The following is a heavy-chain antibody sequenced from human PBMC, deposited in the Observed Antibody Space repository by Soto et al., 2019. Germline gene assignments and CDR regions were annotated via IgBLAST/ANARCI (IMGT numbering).Heavy chain of an antibody. CDR1: GFTFILDR. V-gene: IGHV3-48*02. CDR3: ARAGTRGLDG. Sequence: EVQLVESGGSLVQPGGSLSLSCAASGFTFILDRMSWVRQATGKGLEWVSYISRRSTGINYADSVKGRFAISRDDATNSKHLQMNSLRDGDTAVHYCARAGTRGLDGWGQGTTVSISS. CDR2: ISRRSTGI. J-gene: IGHJ6*02. D-gene: IGHD2-2*01.